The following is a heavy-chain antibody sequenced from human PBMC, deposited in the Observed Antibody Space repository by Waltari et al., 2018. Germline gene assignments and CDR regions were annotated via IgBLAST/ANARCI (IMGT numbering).Heavy chain of an antibody. V-gene: IGHV4-39*07. CDR2: IYYSGST. J-gene: IGHJ4*02. CDR3: ARVSGEVATGTTDY. Sequence: QLQLQESGPGLVKPSETLSLTCTVSGGSISSSSYYWGWIRQPPGKGLEWIGSIYYSGSTYYNPSLKSRVTISVDTSKNQFSLKLSSVTAADTAVYYCARVSGEVATGTTDYWGQGTLVTVSS. CDR1: GGSISSSSYY. D-gene: IGHD5-12*01.